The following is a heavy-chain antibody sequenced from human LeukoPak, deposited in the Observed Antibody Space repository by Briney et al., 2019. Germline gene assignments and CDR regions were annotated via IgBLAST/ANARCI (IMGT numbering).Heavy chain of an antibody. CDR3: AGKRGYSLSF. V-gene: IGHV4-39*01. Sequence: SETLSLTCIVSGGSVSSISSNNYHWGWIRQPPGKGLEWIGSIYYSGSTYYNPSLKSRVTISVDTSKNQFSLKLSSVTAADAALYYCAGKRGYSLSFWGQGTLVAVSS. J-gene: IGHJ4*02. D-gene: IGHD5-18*01. CDR2: IYYSGST. CDR1: GGSVSSISSNNYH.